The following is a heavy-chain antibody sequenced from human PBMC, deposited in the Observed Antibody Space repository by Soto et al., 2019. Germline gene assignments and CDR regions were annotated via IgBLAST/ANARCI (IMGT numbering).Heavy chain of an antibody. D-gene: IGHD2-2*03. Sequence: SETLSLTCTVSGGSISSYYWSWIRQPAGKGLEWIGRIYSSGSTNFNASLKSRVTMSLDTSKSQFSLKLSSVTAADTAVYYCARDLGYCSSTSCYYYYGMDVWGQGTTVTVS. V-gene: IGHV4-4*07. CDR2: IYSSGST. CDR1: GGSISSYY. CDR3: ARDLGYCSSTSCYYYYGMDV. J-gene: IGHJ6*02.